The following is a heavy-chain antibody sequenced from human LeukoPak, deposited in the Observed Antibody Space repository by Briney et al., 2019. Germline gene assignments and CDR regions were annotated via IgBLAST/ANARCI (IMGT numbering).Heavy chain of an antibody. V-gene: IGHV3-33*01. CDR2: IWYDGSHQ. CDR3: ARDERVREIDY. D-gene: IGHD1-1*01. J-gene: IGHJ4*02. CDR1: GFPFSGSG. Sequence: GGSLRLSCAASGFPFSGSGMHWVRQAPGKGLEWVAVIWYDGSHQYYADSVKGRFTISRDNSKNSLYLQMNSLRAEDTAVYYCARDERVREIDYWGQGTLVTVSS.